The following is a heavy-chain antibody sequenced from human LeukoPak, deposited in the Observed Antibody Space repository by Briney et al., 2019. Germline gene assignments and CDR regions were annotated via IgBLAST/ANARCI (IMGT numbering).Heavy chain of an antibody. CDR3: TTDLLDY. Sequence: PGGSLRLSCAASGFTFVATSGLTFSKAWMSWVRQAPGKGLEWVGRIKSKTDGGTTDFAAPVKGRFTISRDDSKNTLYLQMNSLRPEDTAVYFCTTDLLDYWGQGTLVTVSS. CDR2: IKSKTDGGTT. J-gene: IGHJ4*02. D-gene: IGHD2-15*01. CDR1: GFTFVATSGLTFSKAW. V-gene: IGHV3-15*01.